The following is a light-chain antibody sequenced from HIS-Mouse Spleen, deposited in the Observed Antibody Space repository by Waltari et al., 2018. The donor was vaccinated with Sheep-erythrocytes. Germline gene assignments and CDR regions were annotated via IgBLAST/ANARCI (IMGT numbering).Light chain of an antibody. Sequence: QSVLTQPPSVSAAPGQKVTISCSGSRPTIGNNSVSWYQQLPGTAPKLLIYDNNKRPSGIPDRFSGSKSGNTASLTISGLQAEDEADYYCCSYAGSYNHVFATGTKVTVL. CDR3: CSYAGSYNHV. CDR1: RPTIGNNS. V-gene: IGLV1-51*01. J-gene: IGLJ1*01. CDR2: DNN.